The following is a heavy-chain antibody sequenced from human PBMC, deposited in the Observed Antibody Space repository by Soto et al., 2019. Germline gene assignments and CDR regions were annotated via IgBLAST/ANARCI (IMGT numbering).Heavy chain of an antibody. CDR1: GYTFTGYY. Sequence: SVKVSCKASGYTFTGYYMHWVRQAPGQGLEWMGWINPNSGGTNYAQKFQGRVTMTRDTSISTAYMELSRLRSDDTAVYYCARGGYCSSTSCYTSFCVLNWFDPWGQGTLVTVSS. J-gene: IGHJ5*02. CDR3: ARGGYCSSTSCYTSFCVLNWFDP. D-gene: IGHD2-2*02. V-gene: IGHV1-2*02. CDR2: INPNSGGT.